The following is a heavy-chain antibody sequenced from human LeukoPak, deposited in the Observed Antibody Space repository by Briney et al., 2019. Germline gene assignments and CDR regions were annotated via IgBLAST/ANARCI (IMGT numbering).Heavy chain of an antibody. J-gene: IGHJ4*02. CDR3: ANYDSSGYYHFDY. Sequence: ASVKVSCKTSGYTFTSYAISWVRQAPGQGLEWMGGIIPIFGTANYAQKFQGRVTITADESTSTAYMELSSLRSEDTAVYYCANYDSSGYYHFDYWSQGTLVTVSS. V-gene: IGHV1-69*13. CDR2: IIPIFGTA. D-gene: IGHD3-22*01. CDR1: GYTFTSYA.